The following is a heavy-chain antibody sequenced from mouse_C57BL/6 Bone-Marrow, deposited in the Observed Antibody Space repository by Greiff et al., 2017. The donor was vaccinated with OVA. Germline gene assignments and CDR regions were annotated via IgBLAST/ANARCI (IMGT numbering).Heavy chain of an antibody. Sequence: VQLQQSGPELVKPGASVKISCKASGYTFTDYSMNWVKQSHGKSLEWIGDINPNNGGTSYNQKFKGKATLTVDKSSSTAYMELRSLTSEDSAVYYCARDYSNYGFAYWGQGTLVTVSA. CDR3: ARDYSNYGFAY. CDR2: INPNNGGT. J-gene: IGHJ3*01. V-gene: IGHV1-26*01. D-gene: IGHD2-5*01. CDR1: GYTFTDYS.